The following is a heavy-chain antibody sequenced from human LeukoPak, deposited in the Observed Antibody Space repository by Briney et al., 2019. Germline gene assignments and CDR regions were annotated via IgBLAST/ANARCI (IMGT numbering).Heavy chain of an antibody. CDR1: GGSFSGYY. CDR2: IYYSGST. J-gene: IGHJ4*02. Sequence: SETLSLTCAVYGGSFSGYYWGWIRQPPGKGLEWIGSIYYSGSTYYNPSLKSRVTISVDTSKNQFSLKLSSVTAADTAVYYCARGGWREQWLDPLTFWRYYFDYWGQGTLVTVSS. CDR3: ARGGWREQWLDPLTFWRYYFDY. V-gene: IGHV4-34*01. D-gene: IGHD6-19*01.